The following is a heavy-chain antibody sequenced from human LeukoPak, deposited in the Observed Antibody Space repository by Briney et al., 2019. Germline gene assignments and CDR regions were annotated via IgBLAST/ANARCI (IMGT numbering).Heavy chain of an antibody. D-gene: IGHD3-10*01. J-gene: IGHJ4*02. CDR3: ARVYADYYGSGSYGDYFDY. CDR2: IYYSGST. V-gene: IGHV4-59*08. CDR1: GGSISSYY. Sequence: PSETLSLTCTVSGGSISSYYWSWIRQPPGKGLEWIGYIYYSGSTNYNPSLKSRVTISVDTSKNQFSLKLSSVTAADTAVYYCARVYADYYGSGSYGDYFDYWGQGTLVTVSS.